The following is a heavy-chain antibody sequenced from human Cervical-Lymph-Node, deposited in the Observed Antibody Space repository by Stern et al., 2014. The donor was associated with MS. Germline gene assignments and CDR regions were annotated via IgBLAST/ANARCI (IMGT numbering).Heavy chain of an antibody. Sequence: QVQLVQSGAEVKKPGASVKVSCKASGFTFTDYYIHWLRQAPGQGPEWMGRISPKNGGTDYAPKFQGRVTMTRETSISSVYLEVSRLTFDDTAVYYCAENMDVWGQGTTVTVSS. CDR2: ISPKNGGT. J-gene: IGHJ6*02. CDR3: AENMDV. V-gene: IGHV1-2*02. CDR1: GFTFTDYY.